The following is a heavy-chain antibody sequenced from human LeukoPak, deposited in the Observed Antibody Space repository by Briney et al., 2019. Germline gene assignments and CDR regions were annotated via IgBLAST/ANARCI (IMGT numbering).Heavy chain of an antibody. J-gene: IGHJ4*02. CDR1: GYSFTSYW. CDR3: ARHPIAAAADY. D-gene: IGHD6-13*01. CDR2: IYPGDPDT. Sequence: GESLKISRKGSGYSFTSYWIVWVRQMPGKGLEWMGIIYPGDPDTRYSPSFQGQVTISADKSISTAYLQWSSLKASDTAMYYCARHPIAAAADYWGQGTLVTVSS. V-gene: IGHV5-51*01.